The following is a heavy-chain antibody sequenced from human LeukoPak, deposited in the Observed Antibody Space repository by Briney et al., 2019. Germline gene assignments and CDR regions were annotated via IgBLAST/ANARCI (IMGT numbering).Heavy chain of an antibody. CDR1: GFTVSSNY. J-gene: IGHJ4*02. CDR2: IYSGGST. V-gene: IGHV3-53*01. D-gene: IGHD1-26*01. CDR3: TTATKSGTYSRGY. Sequence: GGSLRLSCAASGFTVSSNYMSWVRQAPWKGLEWVSVIYSGGSTYYADSVKGRFTISRDNSKNTLYLQMNSLKTEDTAVYYCTTATKSGTYSRGYWGQGTLVTVSS.